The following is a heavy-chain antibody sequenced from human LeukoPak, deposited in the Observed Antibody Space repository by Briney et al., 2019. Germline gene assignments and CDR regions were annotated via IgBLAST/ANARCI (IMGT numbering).Heavy chain of an antibody. D-gene: IGHD6-13*01. Sequence: GGSLRLSCAASGFTFSSYGMSWVRQAPGKGLEWVSGINWNGGSTGYADSVKGRFTISRDNAKNSLYLQMNSLRAEDTALYYCARVSSSSWYTYWGQGTLVTVSS. J-gene: IGHJ4*02. CDR1: GFTFSSYG. CDR2: INWNGGST. V-gene: IGHV3-20*04. CDR3: ARVSSSSWYTY.